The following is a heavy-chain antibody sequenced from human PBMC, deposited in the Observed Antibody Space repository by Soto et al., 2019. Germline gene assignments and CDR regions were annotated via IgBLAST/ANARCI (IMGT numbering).Heavy chain of an antibody. J-gene: IGHJ6*02. CDR1: GFTFSSYG. CDR3: AKDLVTMVRGVISYYYYGMDV. D-gene: IGHD3-10*01. V-gene: IGHV3-30*18. CDR2: ISYDGSNK. Sequence: GGSLRLSCAASGFTFSSYGMHWVRQAPGKGLEWVAVISYDGSNKYYADSVKGRFTISRDNSKNTLYLQMNSLRAEDTAVYYCAKDLVTMVRGVISYYYYGMDVWGQGTPVTVSS.